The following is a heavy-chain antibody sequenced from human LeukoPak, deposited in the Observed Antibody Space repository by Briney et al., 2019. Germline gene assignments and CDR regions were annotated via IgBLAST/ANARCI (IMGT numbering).Heavy chain of an antibody. J-gene: IGHJ4*02. CDR1: GYSFTNYA. Sequence: ASVKVSCKASGYSFTNYAMNWVRQAPGQGLEWMGWINTDTGNPTYAQGFTGRFVFSLDTSVSTAYLQISSLKAEDTALYYCARNQYCSSTNCYGGRGALDFWGQGTLLTVSS. CDR2: INTDTGNP. CDR3: ARNQYCSSTNCYGGRGALDF. V-gene: IGHV7-4-1*02. D-gene: IGHD2-2*01.